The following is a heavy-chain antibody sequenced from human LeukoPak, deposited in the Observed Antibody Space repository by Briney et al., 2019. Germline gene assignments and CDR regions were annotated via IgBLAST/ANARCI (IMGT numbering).Heavy chain of an antibody. CDR1: GGSFSGYY. J-gene: IGHJ4*02. CDR3: ARGLKVVVAAKNFDY. D-gene: IGHD2-15*01. Sequence: SETLSLTCAVYGGSFSGYYWSWIRQPPGKGLEWIGEINHSGSTNYIPSLKSRVTISVDTSKNQFSLKLSSVTAADTAVYYCARGLKVVVAAKNFDYWGQGTLVTVSS. CDR2: INHSGST. V-gene: IGHV4-34*01.